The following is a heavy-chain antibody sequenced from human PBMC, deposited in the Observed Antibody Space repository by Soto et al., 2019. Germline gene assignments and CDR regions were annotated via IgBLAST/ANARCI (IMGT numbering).Heavy chain of an antibody. V-gene: IGHV3-11*01. CDR2: ISGSGDVI. J-gene: IGHJ4*02. D-gene: IGHD2-15*01. CDR1: AFKFSDYY. CDR3: ARAPDCGEGSCYRHFDL. Sequence: GGSLRLSCAASAFKFSDYYMSWVRQAPGKGLEWVSYISGSGDVIYYADSVKGRFTISRDNDKKSVHLQMDTLRAEDTALYYCARAPDCGEGSCYRHFDLWGQGTRVTVSS.